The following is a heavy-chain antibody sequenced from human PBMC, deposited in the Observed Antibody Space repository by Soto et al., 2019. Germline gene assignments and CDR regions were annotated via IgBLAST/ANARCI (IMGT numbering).Heavy chain of an antibody. CDR1: GFTFSGSA. J-gene: IGHJ6*03. CDR3: SRQASDFWSGKPQYYMDV. CDR2: IRSKPNNYAT. V-gene: IGHV3-73*01. D-gene: IGHD3-3*01. Sequence: EVQLVESGGGLVQPGGSLKLSCAASGFTFSGSAMHWVRQASGKGLEWVGRIRSKPNNYATAYGASVKGRFTISRDDSKNTAYLQMNSLNTEDTAVYYCSRQASDFWSGKPQYYMDVLGKVTTVTVS.